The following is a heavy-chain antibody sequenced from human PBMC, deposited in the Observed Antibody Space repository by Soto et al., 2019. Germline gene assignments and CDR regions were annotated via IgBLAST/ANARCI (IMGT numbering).Heavy chain of an antibody. V-gene: IGHV1-18*01. CDR2: ISAYNGNT. CDR3: ARDDVVVPAAIAEDYYYYYGMDV. D-gene: IGHD2-2*01. Sequence: GASVKVSCTASGYTFASYGISWVRQAPGQGLEWMGWISAYNGNTNYAQKLQGRVTMTTDTSTSTAYMELRSLRSDDTAVYYCARDDVVVPAAIAEDYYYYYGMDVWGQGTTVTVSS. J-gene: IGHJ6*02. CDR1: GYTFASYG.